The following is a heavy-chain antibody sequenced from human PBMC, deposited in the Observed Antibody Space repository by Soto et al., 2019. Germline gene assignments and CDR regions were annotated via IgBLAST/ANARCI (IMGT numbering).Heavy chain of an antibody. J-gene: IGHJ6*02. Sequence: SETLSLTCLVAGGSIVRYYCGWIRQLPGKGLEWIGYMYNTGSTIYNPSLKSRVTISVDTSKNQFSLKLNSVTAADTAVYYCARDLWGYCGADCYPLDVWGQGTTVTVS. V-gene: IGHV4-59*01. D-gene: IGHD2-21*02. CDR3: ARDLWGYCGADCYPLDV. CDR2: MYNTGST. CDR1: GGSIVRYY.